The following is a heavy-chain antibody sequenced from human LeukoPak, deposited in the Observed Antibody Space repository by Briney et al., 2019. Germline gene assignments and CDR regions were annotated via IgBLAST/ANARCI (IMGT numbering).Heavy chain of an antibody. D-gene: IGHD4-17*01. V-gene: IGHV4-61*02. Sequence: SQTLSLTCTVSGGSISSGSYYWNWIRQPAGKGLEWIGRIYTSGSTNYNPSLKSRVTISVDRSKNQFSLKLSSVTAADTAVYYCARAGTTVTTNWFDPWGQGTLVTVSS. CDR3: ARAGTTVTTNWFDP. J-gene: IGHJ5*02. CDR2: IYTSGST. CDR1: GGSISSGSYY.